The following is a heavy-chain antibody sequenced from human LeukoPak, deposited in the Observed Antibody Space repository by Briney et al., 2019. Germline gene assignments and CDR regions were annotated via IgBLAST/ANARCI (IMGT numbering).Heavy chain of an antibody. CDR2: INSDGSST. CDR3: ARDLDYDSSGPYGGY. J-gene: IGHJ4*02. CDR1: GFTFSSYW. Sequence: GGSLRLSCAASGFTFSSYWMHWVRQAPGKGLVWVSRINSDGSSTSYADSVKGRFTISRDNAKNTLYLQMNSLRAEDTAVYYCARDLDYDSSGPYGGYRGQVTLVTVSS. V-gene: IGHV3-74*01. D-gene: IGHD3-22*01.